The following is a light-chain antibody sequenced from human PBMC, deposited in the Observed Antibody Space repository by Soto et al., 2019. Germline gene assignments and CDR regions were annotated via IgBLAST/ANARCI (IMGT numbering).Light chain of an antibody. Sequence: DIQMTQSPSSLSASVGDRVTITCRASQSISSYLNWYQQKPGKAPKLLIFAASSLQSGVPSRFSGSGSGTDFTLTVSSLQPEDFATYYCQQSYTSRITFGLGTRLEN. V-gene: IGKV1-39*01. CDR1: QSISSY. CDR3: QQSYTSRIT. CDR2: AAS. J-gene: IGKJ5*01.